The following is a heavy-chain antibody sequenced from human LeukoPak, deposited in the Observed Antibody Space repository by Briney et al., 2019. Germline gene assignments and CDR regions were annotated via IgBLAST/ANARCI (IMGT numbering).Heavy chain of an antibody. CDR1: GFIFSSYW. CDR2: IKQDGSEK. V-gene: IGHV3-7*04. J-gene: IGHJ4*02. D-gene: IGHD2-2*01. Sequence: GGSLRLSCAASGFIFSSYWMSWVRQAPGKGLEWVANIKQDGSEKYYVDSVKGRFTISRDNAKNSLYLQMNSLRAEDTAVYYCARDVCTSCYYFDYWGQGTLVTVSS. CDR3: ARDVCTSCYYFDY.